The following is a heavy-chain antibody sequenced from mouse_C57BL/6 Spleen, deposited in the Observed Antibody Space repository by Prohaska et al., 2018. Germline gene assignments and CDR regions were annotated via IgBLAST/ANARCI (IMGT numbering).Heavy chain of an antibody. D-gene: IGHD4-1*01. J-gene: IGHJ3*01. Sequence: GKSLEWIGDINPSNGGTNYNEKFKSKATLTVDKSSSTAYMQLSSLTSEDSAVYYCAINWSYWGQGTLVTVSA. V-gene: IGHV1-53*01. CDR3: AINWSY. CDR2: INPSNGGT.